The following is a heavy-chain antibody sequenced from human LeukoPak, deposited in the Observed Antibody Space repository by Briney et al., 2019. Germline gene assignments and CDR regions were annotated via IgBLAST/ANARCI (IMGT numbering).Heavy chain of an antibody. CDR1: VGTFSSYA. Sequence: SVKVSCKASVGTFSSYAISWVRQAPGQGLEWMGRIIPILGIANYAQKFQGRVTITADKSTSTDYMELSSLRSEDTAVYYCARDEFEYYDSSGYHAFDIWGQGTMVTVSS. J-gene: IGHJ3*02. V-gene: IGHV1-69*04. CDR2: IIPILGIA. D-gene: IGHD3-22*01. CDR3: ARDEFEYYDSSGYHAFDI.